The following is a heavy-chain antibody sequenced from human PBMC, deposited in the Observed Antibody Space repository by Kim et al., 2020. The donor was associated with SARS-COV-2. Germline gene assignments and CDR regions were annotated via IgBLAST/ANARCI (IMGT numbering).Heavy chain of an antibody. V-gene: IGHV1-69*04. J-gene: IGHJ6*02. CDR2: IIPILGIA. Sequence: SVKVSCKASGGTFSSYAISWVRQAPGQGLEWMGRIIPILGIANYAQKFQGRVTITADKSTSTAYMELSSLRSEDTAVYYCARGVNYYDSSGYFYGMDVWGQGTTVTVSS. D-gene: IGHD3-22*01. CDR3: ARGVNYYDSSGYFYGMDV. CDR1: GGTFSSYA.